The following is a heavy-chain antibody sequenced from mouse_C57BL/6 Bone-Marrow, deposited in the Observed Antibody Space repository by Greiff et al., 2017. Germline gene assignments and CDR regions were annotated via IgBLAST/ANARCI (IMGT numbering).Heavy chain of an antibody. Sequence: VQLQQSGPELVKPGASVKISCKASGYAFSSSWMNWVKQRPGKGLEWIGRIYPGDGDTNYNGKFKGEATLTADKSSSTAYMQLSSLTSEDSAVYFCALRFAYWGQGTLVTVSA. J-gene: IGHJ3*01. CDR1: GYAFSSSW. CDR3: ALRFAY. V-gene: IGHV1-82*01. CDR2: IYPGDGDT.